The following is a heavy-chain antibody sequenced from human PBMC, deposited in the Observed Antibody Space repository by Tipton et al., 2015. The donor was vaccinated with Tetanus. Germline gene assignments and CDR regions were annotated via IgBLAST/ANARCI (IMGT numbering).Heavy chain of an antibody. CDR2: LWYDGSNK. CDR3: ARTRIVGATTYSYSGMDV. V-gene: IGHV3-33*01. Sequence: SLRLSCAASGFTFSSYGMHWVRQAPGKGLEWVAVLWYDGSNKYYADSVKGRFTISRDNSKNTLYLQMNSLRAEDTAVYYCARTRIVGATTYSYSGMDVWGQGTSVSVSS. CDR1: GFTFSSYG. J-gene: IGHJ6*02. D-gene: IGHD1-26*01.